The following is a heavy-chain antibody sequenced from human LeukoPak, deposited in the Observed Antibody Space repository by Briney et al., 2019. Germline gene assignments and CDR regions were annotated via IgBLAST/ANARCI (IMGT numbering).Heavy chain of an antibody. V-gene: IGHV6-1*01. D-gene: IGHD6-19*01. J-gene: IGHJ4*02. CDR2: TYLRSKWNN. Sequence: SQTLSLTCAISGDSVSSISASWNWIRQSPSRGLEWLGRTYLRSKWNNDYAVSVKSRITIDPDTSKNQFSLQLKSVTPEDTALYYCARESHTSGWFHFGPHPAYYFDYWGQGALVTVSS. CDR3: ARESHTSGWFHFGPHPAYYFDY. CDR1: GDSVSSISAS.